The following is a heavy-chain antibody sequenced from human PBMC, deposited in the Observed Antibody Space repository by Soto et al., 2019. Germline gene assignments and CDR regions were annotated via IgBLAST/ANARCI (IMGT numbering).Heavy chain of an antibody. D-gene: IGHD5-18*01. Sequence: QVQLVESGGGVVQPGGSLRLSCAVSGFSFSNYGMHWVRQAPGKGLEWVALIWYDGSNKYYADSVRGRFTISRDNSKNTLYLQMSSLTAEDTAVYFCAREGLTYSYGLDYLGQGTLVTVSS. CDR2: IWYDGSNK. J-gene: IGHJ4*02. CDR1: GFSFSNYG. CDR3: AREGLTYSYGLDY. V-gene: IGHV3-33*01.